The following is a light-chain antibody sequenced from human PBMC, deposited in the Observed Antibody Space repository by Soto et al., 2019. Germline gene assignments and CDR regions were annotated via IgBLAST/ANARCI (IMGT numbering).Light chain of an antibody. CDR2: KAS. CDR1: QSISSW. V-gene: IGKV1-5*03. Sequence: DIQMTQSPSTLSASVGDRVTITCRASQSISSWLAWYQQKPGTAPNLLIYKASSLESGVPSRFSGSGSGTEFTLTISSLQPDDFATYYCQQYNSYPYTFGQGTKVDIK. CDR3: QQYNSYPYT. J-gene: IGKJ2*01.